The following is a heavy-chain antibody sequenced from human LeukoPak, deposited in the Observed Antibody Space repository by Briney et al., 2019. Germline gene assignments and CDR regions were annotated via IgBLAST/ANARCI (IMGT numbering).Heavy chain of an antibody. CDR2: ITSSSSTI. Sequence: PGGSLRLSCAASGFTFSSYSMNWVRQAPGKGLEWVSYITSSSSTIYYADSVKGRFTTSRDNAKNSLYLQMTSLRAEDMAVYCCARDQWIPAAPYYYYMDVWGKGTTVTVSS. CDR1: GFTFSSYS. V-gene: IGHV3-48*01. J-gene: IGHJ6*03. CDR3: ARDQWIPAAPYYYYMDV. D-gene: IGHD2-2*01.